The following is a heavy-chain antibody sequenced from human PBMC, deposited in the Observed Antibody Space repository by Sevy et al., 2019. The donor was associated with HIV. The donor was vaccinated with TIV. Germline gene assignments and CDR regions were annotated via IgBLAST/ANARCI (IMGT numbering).Heavy chain of an antibody. V-gene: IGHV3-7*01. Sequence: GGSLRLSCVASGFTFSSYWMSWVRQAPGKGLEWVAKINQDGSEKYYGDSVKGRFTISRDNAKNSVYLQLNSLRAEDTAVYFCARERAVVRGVKSGMDVWGQGTAVTVSS. CDR1: GFTFSSYW. J-gene: IGHJ6*02. D-gene: IGHD3-10*01. CDR2: INQDGSEK. CDR3: ARERAVVRGVKSGMDV.